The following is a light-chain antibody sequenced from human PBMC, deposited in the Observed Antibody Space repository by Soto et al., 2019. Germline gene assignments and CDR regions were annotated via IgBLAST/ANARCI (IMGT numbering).Light chain of an antibody. CDR2: GAS. CDR1: QSVSSSY. V-gene: IGKV3-20*01. CDR3: QQYGNSPFT. Sequence: EIVLTQSPGTLSLSPGDRATLSCRASQSVSSSYLAWYQQKPGQAPRLLIYGASSRATGVPDRFNGSGSGTDFSLTISRLEPEDFAVYYCQQYGNSPFTFAPGTKVDIK. J-gene: IGKJ3*01.